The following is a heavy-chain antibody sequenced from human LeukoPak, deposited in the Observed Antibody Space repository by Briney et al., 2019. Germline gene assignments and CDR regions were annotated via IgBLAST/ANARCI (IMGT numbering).Heavy chain of an antibody. Sequence: PGGSLRLSCAASGFTFRSYAMSWVRQAPGKGLEWVSAISGSGDSTYYADSVKGRFTISRDNSKNTLYLQMNSLRAEDTAVYYCAKDHYDFWSGRGGYFDYWGQGTLVTVSS. D-gene: IGHD3-3*01. CDR1: GFTFRSYA. J-gene: IGHJ4*02. CDR3: AKDHYDFWSGRGGYFDY. CDR2: ISGSGDST. V-gene: IGHV3-23*01.